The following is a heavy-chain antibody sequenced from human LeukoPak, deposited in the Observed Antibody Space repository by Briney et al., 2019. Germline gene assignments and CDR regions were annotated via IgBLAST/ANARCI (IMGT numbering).Heavy chain of an antibody. D-gene: IGHD2-8*01. CDR2: IYYSGST. Sequence: SETLSLTCTVSGGSISSYYWSWIRQPPGKGLEWIGYIYYSGSTNYNPSLKSRVTISVDTSKHQFSLKLSSVTAADTAVYYCAREPQYCTNGVCYSVGPWGQGTLVTVSS. J-gene: IGHJ5*02. CDR3: AREPQYCTNGVCYSVGP. V-gene: IGHV4-59*01. CDR1: GGSISSYY.